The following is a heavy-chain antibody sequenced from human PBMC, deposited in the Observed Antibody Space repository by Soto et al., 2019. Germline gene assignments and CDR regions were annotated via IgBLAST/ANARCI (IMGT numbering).Heavy chain of an antibody. CDR1: GFTFNTYA. CDR3: AKGFIVVVTAIRPDDNFDV. V-gene: IGHV3-23*01. CDR2: ISGSGGTI. J-gene: IGHJ3*01. Sequence: ILSCAASGFTFNTYAMNWVRQAPGQGLEWVASISGSGGTINYADSVKGRFTTSRDTSKNTLYLQMNSLSAEDTAVYYCAKGFIVVVTAIRPDDNFDVWGQGTMVTVSS. D-gene: IGHD2-21*02.